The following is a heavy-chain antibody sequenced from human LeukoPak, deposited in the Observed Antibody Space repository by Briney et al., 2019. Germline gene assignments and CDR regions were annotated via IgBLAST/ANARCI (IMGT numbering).Heavy chain of an antibody. CDR1: GGSISSSSYY. D-gene: IGHD5-12*01. CDR2: IYYSGST. V-gene: IGHV4-39*01. J-gene: IGHJ2*01. Sequence: PSETLSLTCTVSGGSISSSSYYWGWIRQPPGKGLEWIGSIYYSGSTYYSPSLKSRVTISVDTSKNQFSLKLSSVTAADTAVYYCARLKNSGCDYNWYFDLWGRGTLVTVSS. CDR3: ARLKNSGCDYNWYFDL.